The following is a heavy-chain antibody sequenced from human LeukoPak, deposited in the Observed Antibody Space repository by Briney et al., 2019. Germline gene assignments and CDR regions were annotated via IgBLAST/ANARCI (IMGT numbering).Heavy chain of an antibody. D-gene: IGHD5-18*01. Sequence: PGGSLRLSCAASGFTFSSYGMHWVRQAPGKGLEWVAVIWYDGSNKYYADSVKGRFTISRDNSKNTLYLQMDSLRAEDTAPYYCAKHYSYAIWGDYWGQGTLVTVSS. CDR3: AKHYSYAIWGDY. CDR1: GFTFSSYG. V-gene: IGHV3-30*02. J-gene: IGHJ4*02. CDR2: IWYDGSNK.